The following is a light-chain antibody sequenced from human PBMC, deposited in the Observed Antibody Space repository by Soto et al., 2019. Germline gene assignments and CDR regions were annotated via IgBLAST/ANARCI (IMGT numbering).Light chain of an antibody. CDR2: GAS. Sequence: EIVLTQSPGTLSLSPGERATLSCRASQSVSSSYLAWYQQKPGQAPRLLIYGASSSATGIPDRFSGSGSGTDFTLTISRLETEEFAVYYCQQYGSALFTFGAGTKVDIK. CDR1: QSVSSSY. J-gene: IGKJ3*01. CDR3: QQYGSALFT. V-gene: IGKV3-20*01.